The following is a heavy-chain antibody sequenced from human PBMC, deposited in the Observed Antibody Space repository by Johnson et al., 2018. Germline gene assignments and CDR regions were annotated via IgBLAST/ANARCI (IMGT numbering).Heavy chain of an antibody. CDR2: ISWNSGSI. CDR3: AKGWGGYVDPTYYDYGMDV. J-gene: IGHJ6*02. D-gene: IGHD5-12*01. Sequence: VQLVESGGGLVQPGRSLRLSCAASGFTFDDYAMHWVRQAPGKGLEWVSGISWNSGSIGYADSVKGRFTISRDNAKNSLYLQMNSLRAVDTALYYCAKGWGGYVDPTYYDYGMDVWGQGTMVTVSS. V-gene: IGHV3-9*01. CDR1: GFTFDDYA.